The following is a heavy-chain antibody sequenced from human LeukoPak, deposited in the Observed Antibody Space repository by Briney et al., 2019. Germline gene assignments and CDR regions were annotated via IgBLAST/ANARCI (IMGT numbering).Heavy chain of an antibody. CDR1: GGSISSGGYS. CDR2: IYHSGST. Sequence: SQTLSLTCAVPGGSISSGGYSWSWIRQPPGKGLEWIGYIYHSGSTYYNPSLKSRVTISVDRSKNQFSLKLSSVTAADTAVYYCARRSGSYYSTFDYWGQGTLVTVSS. D-gene: IGHD1-26*01. CDR3: ARRSGSYYSTFDY. J-gene: IGHJ4*02. V-gene: IGHV4-30-2*01.